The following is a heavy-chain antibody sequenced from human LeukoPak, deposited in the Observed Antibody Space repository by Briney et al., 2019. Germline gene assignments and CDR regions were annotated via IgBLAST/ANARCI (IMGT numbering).Heavy chain of an antibody. CDR1: GFTFSSYW. CDR2: ISTDGSGT. D-gene: IGHD2/OR15-2a*01. CDR3: ASYLTSIPSGMDV. Sequence: PGGSLRLSCAASGFTFSSYWMHWVRQAPGKGLVWVSRISTDGSGTTYADSVKGRFTISRDNVKNTLFLQMNSLRAEDTAVYYCASYLTSIPSGMDVWGQGTTVTVSS. V-gene: IGHV3-74*01. J-gene: IGHJ6*02.